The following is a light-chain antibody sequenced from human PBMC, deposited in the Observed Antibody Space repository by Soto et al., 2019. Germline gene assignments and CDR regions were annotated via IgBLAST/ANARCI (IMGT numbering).Light chain of an antibody. Sequence: EVVMTQSPATLSVSPGERATLSCRASQSGRSHLAWYQQKPGQAPSLLIFGASTRATGVPARFSGSESGTEFTLTISSLQSKDVAVYFCQQYNDWPRTFGGGTKVEIK. V-gene: IGKV3-15*01. CDR3: QQYNDWPRT. J-gene: IGKJ4*01. CDR2: GAS. CDR1: QSGRSH.